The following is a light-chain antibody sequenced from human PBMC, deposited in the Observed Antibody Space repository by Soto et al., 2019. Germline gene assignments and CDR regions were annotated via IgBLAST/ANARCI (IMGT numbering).Light chain of an antibody. CDR3: NSYTSTSPPYV. V-gene: IGLV2-8*01. Sequence: QSVLTQPPSASGSPGQSVTISCTGTSSDVGGYNYVSWYQQHPGQAPKLLIFDVSKRPSGIPDRFSGSKSGYMASLTISGLQAEDEADYYCNSYTSTSPPYVFGTG. J-gene: IGLJ1*01. CDR1: SSDVGGYNY. CDR2: DVS.